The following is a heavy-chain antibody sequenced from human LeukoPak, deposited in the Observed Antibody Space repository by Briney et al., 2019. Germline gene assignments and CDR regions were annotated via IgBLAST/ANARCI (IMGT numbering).Heavy chain of an antibody. CDR2: LYSGGST. D-gene: IGHD3-9*01. CDR1: AFTLSSKY. V-gene: IGHV3-66*01. J-gene: IGHJ3*02. Sequence: GGSLTLSWPASAFTLSSKYMSWVRPAAGKGLEWVSVLYSGGSTYYADSVKGRLTIPRDNSKNPPFLQMTGLKVEDTPPYSFARDVETDISDAFVIWGEGTMVTVSS. CDR3: ARDVETDISDAFVI.